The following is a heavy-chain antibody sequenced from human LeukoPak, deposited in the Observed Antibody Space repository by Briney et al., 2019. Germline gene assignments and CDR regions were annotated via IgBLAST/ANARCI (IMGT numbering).Heavy chain of an antibody. V-gene: IGHV3-48*01. J-gene: IGHJ4*02. CDR2: ISSSSNTI. CDR3: ARVAPPLYYFDY. Sequence: GGSLRLSCAASGFTFSSYNMNWVRQAPGKGLEWVSYISSSSNTIYYADSVKGRFTISRDNAKNSLYLQMNSLRAEDTAVYYCARVAPPLYYFDYWGQGTLVTVSS. CDR1: GFTFSSYN.